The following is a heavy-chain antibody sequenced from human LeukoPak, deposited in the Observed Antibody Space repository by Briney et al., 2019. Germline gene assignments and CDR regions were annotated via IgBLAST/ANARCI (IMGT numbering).Heavy chain of an antibody. CDR1: GGSISSYY. CDR3: AGNTNILGDVNWFDP. D-gene: IGHD2-8*01. Sequence: SETLSLTCTVSGGSISSYYWSWIRQPPGKGLEWIGYIYYSGSTNYNPSLKSRVTISVDTSKNQFSLKLSSVTAADTAVYYCAGNTNILGDVNWFDPWGQGTLVTVSS. J-gene: IGHJ5*02. CDR2: IYYSGST. V-gene: IGHV4-59*01.